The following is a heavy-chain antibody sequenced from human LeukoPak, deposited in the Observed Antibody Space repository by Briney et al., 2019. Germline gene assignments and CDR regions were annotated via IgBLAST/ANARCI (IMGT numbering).Heavy chain of an antibody. CDR1: GFTFGSFA. V-gene: IGHV3-23*01. J-gene: IGHJ4*02. CDR2: IFGSGGSP. D-gene: IGHD5-18*01. Sequence: GGSLRLSCEASGFTFGSFAMYWVRQAPGKGLDWIAGIFGSGGSPHYADSVKGRFTISRDNSKNTVYLQINSLRAEDTAVYYCGKTTAGYTIRQKPAWPVDYWGQGTLVTVSS. CDR3: GKTTAGYTIRQKPAWPVDY.